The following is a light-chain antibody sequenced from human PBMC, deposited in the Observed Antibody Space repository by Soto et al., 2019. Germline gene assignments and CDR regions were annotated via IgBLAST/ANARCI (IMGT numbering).Light chain of an antibody. CDR2: KAS. J-gene: IGKJ1*01. V-gene: IGKV1-5*03. Sequence: DIQMTLSVSTVSASVRDRVTITCRASESIDSWLAWHQQKPGRAPKLLISKASSLESGVPSRFSGSGFGTEFTLTISSLQPDDFATYYCQQYNSYRGFGQGGKVDI. CDR1: ESIDSW. CDR3: QQYNSYRG.